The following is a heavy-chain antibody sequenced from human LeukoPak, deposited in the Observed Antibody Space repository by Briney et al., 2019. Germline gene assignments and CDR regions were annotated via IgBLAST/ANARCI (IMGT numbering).Heavy chain of an antibody. D-gene: IGHD3-10*01. CDR1: GGSISSSNW. V-gene: IGHV4-4*02. CDR2: IYHSGST. J-gene: IGHJ3*02. Sequence: PSETLSLTCAVSGGSISSSNWWSWVRQPPGKGLEWIGEIYHSGSTNYNPSLKSRVTISVDKSKNQFSLKLSSVTAANTAVYYCAGVPLLWFGELPGHDAFDIWGQGTMVTVSS. CDR3: AGVPLLWFGELPGHDAFDI.